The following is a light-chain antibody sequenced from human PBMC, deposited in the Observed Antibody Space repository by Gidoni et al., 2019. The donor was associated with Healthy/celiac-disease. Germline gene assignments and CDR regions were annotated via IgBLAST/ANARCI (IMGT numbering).Light chain of an antibody. V-gene: IGKV3-11*01. CDR1: QSVSSS. CDR3: QQRSNWLYT. J-gene: IGKJ2*01. CDR2: DAS. Sequence: EIVLTQSPATLSLSPGERATLPCRASQSVSSSLAWYQQKPGQAPRLLIYDASNSATAIPARFSGSGSGTDFTLTISSLEPEDFAVYYCQQRSNWLYTFGQGTKLEIK.